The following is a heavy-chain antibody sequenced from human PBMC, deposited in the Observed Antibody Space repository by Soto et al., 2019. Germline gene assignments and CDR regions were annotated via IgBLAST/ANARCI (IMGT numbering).Heavy chain of an antibody. J-gene: IGHJ4*02. Sequence: GASVKVSCKASGGTFSSYAISWVRQAPRQGLEWMGGIIPIFGTANYAQKFQGRVTITADESTSTAYMELSSLRSEDTAVYYCAREVGRDGYIPLGYHFAYWGQGTLVTVSS. CDR1: GGTFSSYA. CDR3: AREVGRDGYIPLGYHFAY. V-gene: IGHV1-69*13. CDR2: IIPIFGTA. D-gene: IGHD5-12*01.